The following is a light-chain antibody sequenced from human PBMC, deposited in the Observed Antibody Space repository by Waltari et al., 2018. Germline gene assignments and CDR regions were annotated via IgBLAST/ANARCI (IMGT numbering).Light chain of an antibody. Sequence: SYVLTQPPSVSVAPGKAARITCGGNSIGRRSVHWYQQKPGQAPVLVIYYESDRPSGIPERISGSKSGNTATLTISRVEAGDEAAYYCQLWESGSDRVVFGGGTKLTVL. CDR2: YES. J-gene: IGLJ2*01. CDR1: SIGRRS. CDR3: QLWESGSDRVV. V-gene: IGLV3-21*01.